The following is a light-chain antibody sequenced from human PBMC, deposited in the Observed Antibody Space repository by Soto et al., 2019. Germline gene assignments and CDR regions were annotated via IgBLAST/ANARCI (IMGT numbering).Light chain of an antibody. Sequence: QSVLTQPASVSGSPGQSITISCSGTSSDIGSYDHVARYQQFPGKSPKLMIYAVSDRPSGVSDRFSGSKSGITASLTISRLQTEDEADYYCISYTNRQSYVFGTGTKVTVL. V-gene: IGLV2-14*01. J-gene: IGLJ1*01. CDR1: SSDIGSYDH. CDR2: AVS. CDR3: ISYTNRQSYV.